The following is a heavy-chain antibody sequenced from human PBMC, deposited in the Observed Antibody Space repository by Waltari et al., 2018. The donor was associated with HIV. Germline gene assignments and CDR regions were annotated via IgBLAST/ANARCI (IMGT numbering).Heavy chain of an antibody. V-gene: IGHV4-59*08. CDR3: AIGPYGSGRGGFDP. D-gene: IGHD3-10*01. CDR1: GGSISSYY. Sequence: QVQLQESGPGLVTPSETLSLTCTVSGGSISSYYWSWIRQPPGKGLEWIGYIYYSGSTNYNPSLKSRVTISVDTSKNQFSLKLSSVTAADTAVYYCAIGPYGSGRGGFDPWGQGTLVTVSS. J-gene: IGHJ5*02. CDR2: IYYSGST.